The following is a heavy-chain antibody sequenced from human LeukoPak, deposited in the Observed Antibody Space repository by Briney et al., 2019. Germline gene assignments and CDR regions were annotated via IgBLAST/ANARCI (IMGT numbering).Heavy chain of an antibody. J-gene: IGHJ4*02. V-gene: IGHV3-23*01. CDR1: GFTFSNYA. CDR2: ISDSGGST. CDR3: AKGLKVGATPVGVY. Sequence: PGGSLRLSCAASGFTFSNYAMSWVRQAPGKVLEWVSGISDSGGSTYHADSVKGRFTISRDNSKNTLYLQMSRLRAEDTAVYYCAKGLKVGATPVGVYWGQGTLVTVSS. D-gene: IGHD1-26*01.